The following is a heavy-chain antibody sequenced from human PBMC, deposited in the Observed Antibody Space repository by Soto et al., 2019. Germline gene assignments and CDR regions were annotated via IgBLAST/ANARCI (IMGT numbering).Heavy chain of an antibody. CDR2: IITLLDTT. D-gene: IGHD5-12*01. V-gene: IGHV1-69*08. CDR3: VRDSPIGSTFSGYDGIDY. CDR1: GGTFSNDI. Sequence: QVQLVQSGAEVKKPGSSVKVSCKTSGGTFSNDIITWVRQAPGQGLEWMGRIITLLDTTNYAQKFQGRVTITADKSTGTAYMELNRLRSEDTAVYYCVRDSPIGSTFSGYDGIDYWGQGTLVTVSS. J-gene: IGHJ4*02.